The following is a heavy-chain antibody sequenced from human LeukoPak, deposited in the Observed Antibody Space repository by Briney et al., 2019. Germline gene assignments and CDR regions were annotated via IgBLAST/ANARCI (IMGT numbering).Heavy chain of an antibody. CDR1: GFTFSTYG. D-gene: IGHD2-15*01. V-gene: IGHV3-23*01. Sequence: GGSLRLSCAASGFTFSTYGMSWVRQAPGRGLEWVSGISAGGGSTYYADSVKGRFTISRDNSKNTLYLQMNSLRAEDTAFYYCAKTRSWFYFDYWGQGTLVTVSS. CDR2: ISAGGGST. CDR3: AKTRSWFYFDY. J-gene: IGHJ4*02.